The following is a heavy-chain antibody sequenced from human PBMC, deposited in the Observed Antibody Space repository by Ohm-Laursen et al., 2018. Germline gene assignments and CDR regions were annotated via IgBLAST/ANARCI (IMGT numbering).Heavy chain of an antibody. J-gene: IGHJ5*01. CDR1: GFSFNNYA. D-gene: IGHD2-15*01. CDR2: INWNGDTT. V-gene: IGHV3-43*02. CDR3: VKEGGTMYFDS. Sequence: SLRLSCAASGFSFNNYAMNWVRQAPGKGLEWVSLINWNGDTTYYADSVKGRFIISRDNSKNSLHLQMYSLRIEDTGVYYCVKEGGTMYFDSWGQGTLVTVSS.